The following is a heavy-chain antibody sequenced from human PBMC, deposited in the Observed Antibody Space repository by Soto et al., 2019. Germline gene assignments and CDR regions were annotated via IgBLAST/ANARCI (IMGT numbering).Heavy chain of an antibody. J-gene: IGHJ3*02. V-gene: IGHV3-7*01. CDR2: IKQDGSEK. D-gene: IGHD1-26*01. CDR3: ARALLSAFDI. CDR1: GFTRFTFSNYR. Sequence: EVQLVESGGGLVQPGGSLRLSCAASGFTRFTFSNYRMSWVRQAPGKGLEWVAHIKQDGSEKYYVDSVKGRFTISRDNAKNSLYLQMNSLRAEDTAVYYCARALLSAFDIWGQGTMVTVSS.